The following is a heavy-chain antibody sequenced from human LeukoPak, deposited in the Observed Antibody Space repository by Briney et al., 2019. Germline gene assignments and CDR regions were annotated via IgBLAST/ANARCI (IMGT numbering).Heavy chain of an antibody. CDR2: IDFSSNYI. CDR3: ARDSGYDNGDFDY. Sequence: GGSLRLSCAASGFTFSSYSMNWVRQAPGKGLEWVSSIDFSSNYIYYADSVKGRFTVSRDNAKNTLYLQMNSLRAEDAAIYYCARDSGYDNGDFDYWGQGTLVTVSS. J-gene: IGHJ4*02. CDR1: GFTFSSYS. D-gene: IGHD5-12*01. V-gene: IGHV3-21*04.